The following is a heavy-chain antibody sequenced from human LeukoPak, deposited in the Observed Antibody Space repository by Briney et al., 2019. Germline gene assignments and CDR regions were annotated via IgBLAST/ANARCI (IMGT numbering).Heavy chain of an antibody. V-gene: IGHV3-15*01. CDR1: GFTFSNAW. D-gene: IGHD1-1*01. CDR3: ISGGGTADY. J-gene: IGHJ4*02. CDR2: TKIKTDSLTP. Sequence: RAGGSLRLACAASGFTFSNAWMNWVGWVRQGPGEGLECVCITKIKTDSLTPDYAALVKGTFTISRDHSKNTVYLEMNSLETEDTAVYYCISGGGTADYWGQGTLVSVSS.